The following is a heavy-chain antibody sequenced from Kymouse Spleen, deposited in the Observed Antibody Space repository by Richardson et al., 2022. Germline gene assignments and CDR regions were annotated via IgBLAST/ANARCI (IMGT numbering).Heavy chain of an antibody. CDR1: GGSISSSSYY. CDR2: IYYSGST. J-gene: IGHJ4*02. CDR3: ARQDNWNFHFDY. D-gene: IGHD1-7*01. Sequence: QLQLQESGPGLVKPSETLSLTCTVSGGSISSSSYYWGWIRQPPGKGLEWIGSIYYSGSTYYNPSLKSRVTISVDTSKNQFSLKLSSVTAADTAVYYCARQDNWNFHFDYWGQGTLVTVSS. V-gene: IGHV4-39*01.